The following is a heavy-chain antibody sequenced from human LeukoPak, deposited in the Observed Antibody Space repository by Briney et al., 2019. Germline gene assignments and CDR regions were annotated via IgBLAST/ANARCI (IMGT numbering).Heavy chain of an antibody. Sequence: SETLSLTCTVSGGSISSYYWSWIRQPPGKALEWIGYTYYSGSTNYNPSLKSRVTISVDASKNQISLKLSSVTAADTAVYYCARQVVIIPSSRGGPWFDPWGQGTLVAVSS. CDR2: TYYSGST. J-gene: IGHJ5*01. V-gene: IGHV4-59*08. CDR1: GGSISSYY. D-gene: IGHD2/OR15-2a*01. CDR3: ARQVVIIPSSRGGPWFDP.